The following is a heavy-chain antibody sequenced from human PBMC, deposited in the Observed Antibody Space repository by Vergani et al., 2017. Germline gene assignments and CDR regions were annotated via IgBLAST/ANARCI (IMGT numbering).Heavy chain of an antibody. CDR1: GFTFGYYA. J-gene: IGHJ6*03. V-gene: IGHV3-49*03. Sequence: EVQLVESGGDLVQPGRSLRLSCTASGFTFGYYAMDWFRQAPGQGLEWVGGIRSKAYGQATIYAASVKGRFTISRDDSKSIAYLQMNNLQTEDTAVYYCARDRDIVVVPAAIRRYYYYYYYMDVWGKGTTVTVSS. CDR2: IRSKAYGQAT. D-gene: IGHD2-2*02. CDR3: ARDRDIVVVPAAIRRYYYYYYYMDV.